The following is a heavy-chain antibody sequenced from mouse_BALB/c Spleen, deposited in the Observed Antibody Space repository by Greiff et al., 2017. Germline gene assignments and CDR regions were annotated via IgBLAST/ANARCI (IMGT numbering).Heavy chain of an antibody. D-gene: IGHD2-2*01. CDR2: IWGGGST. V-gene: IGHV2-6-4*01. CDR3: ARNWGDYGYDGYYAMDY. CDR1: GFSLSRYS. Sequence: QVQLKESGPGLVAPSQSLSITCTVSGFSLSRYSVHWVRQPPGKGLEWLGMIWGGGSTDYNSALKSRLSISKDNSKSQVFLKMNSLQTDDTAMYYCARNWGDYGYDGYYAMDYWGQGTSVTVSS. J-gene: IGHJ4*01.